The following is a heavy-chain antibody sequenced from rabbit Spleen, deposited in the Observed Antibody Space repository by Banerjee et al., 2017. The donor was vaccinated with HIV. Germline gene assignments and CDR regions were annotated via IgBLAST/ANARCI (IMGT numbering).Heavy chain of an antibody. J-gene: IGHJ4*01. Sequence: QQQLEESGGGLVKPGGTLTLTCTASGFSFSSIYWICWVRQAPGRGLEWIACIDTGDGATYYANWAKGRFTISKTSSTTVPLQMTSLTAADTATYFCARDLASVVGWNFNLWGQGTLVTVS. D-gene: IGHD3-1*01. CDR3: ARDLASVVGWNFNL. CDR1: GFSFSSIYW. V-gene: IGHV1S45*01. CDR2: IDTGDGAT.